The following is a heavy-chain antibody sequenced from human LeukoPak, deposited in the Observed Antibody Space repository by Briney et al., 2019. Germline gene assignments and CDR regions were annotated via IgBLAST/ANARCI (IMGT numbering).Heavy chain of an antibody. CDR2: INPNSGGT. V-gene: IGHV1-2*02. J-gene: IGHJ5*02. CDR3: ARSPSRYSRGWYNSFDP. Sequence: ASVTVSCKASGYTFTGYYMHWVRQAPGQGLEWMGWINPNSGGTNYAQEFDGRVTINRDTSTSTAYMELSRLRSDDTAVYYCARSPSRYSRGWYNSFDPWGQGTLVTVSS. D-gene: IGHD6-19*01. CDR1: GYTFTGYY.